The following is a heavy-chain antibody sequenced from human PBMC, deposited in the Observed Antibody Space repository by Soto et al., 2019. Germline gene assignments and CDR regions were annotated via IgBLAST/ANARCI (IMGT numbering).Heavy chain of an antibody. V-gene: IGHV4-59*01. J-gene: IGHJ6*03. CDR3: EGAVGGLEIYYYSYNMAV. D-gene: IGHD3-16*01. CDR2: IYYSGST. Sequence: SETLSLTCTVSGGSISSYYWSWIRQPPGKGLEWIGYIYYSGSTNYNPSLKSRVTISVDTSKNQFSLKLSSVTAAATAVYYCEGAVGGLEIYYYSYNMAVGEKGTTVTFSS. CDR1: GGSISSYY.